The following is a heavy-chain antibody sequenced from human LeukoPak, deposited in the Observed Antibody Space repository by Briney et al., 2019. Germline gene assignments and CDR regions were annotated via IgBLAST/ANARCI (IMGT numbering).Heavy chain of an antibody. CDR1: GYTFTSYG. J-gene: IGHJ5*02. CDR2: MNPNSGNT. D-gene: IGHD3-3*01. V-gene: IGHV1-8*03. CDR3: VVEAFGWFDP. Sequence: ASVKVSCKASGYTFTSYGISWVRQAPGQGLEWMGWMNPNSGNTGYAQKFQGRVTITRNTSISTAYMELSSLRSEGTAVYYCVVEAFGWFDPWGREPWSPSPQ.